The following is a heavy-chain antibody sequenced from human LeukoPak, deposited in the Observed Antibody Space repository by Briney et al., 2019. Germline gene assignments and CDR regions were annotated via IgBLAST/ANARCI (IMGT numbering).Heavy chain of an antibody. V-gene: IGHV3-23*01. CDR1: GFTFTRHA. CDR2: ITGSGSST. CDR3: AKEVGGKGYYYYGMDV. Sequence: QSGGSLRLSCAASGFTFTRHAMTWVRQAPGKGLDYVSTITGSGSSTYYANSVKGRFTVSRDNSKNTVYLQMNSLRAEDTAVYYCAKEVGGKGYYYYGMDVWGQGTTVTVSS. D-gene: IGHD2-15*01. J-gene: IGHJ6*02.